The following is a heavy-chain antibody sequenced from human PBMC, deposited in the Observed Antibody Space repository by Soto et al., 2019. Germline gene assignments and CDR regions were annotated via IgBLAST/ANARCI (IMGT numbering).Heavy chain of an antibody. CDR2: IYDSGST. CDR3: ARGGGYYDSIGYYVGEMINENNWFDP. V-gene: IGHV4-59*01. Sequence: SETLSLTCTVSCGSIISYYWSWIRQPPGKGLEWIGYIYDSGSTSYNPSLKSRVTISVDTSKNQFSLKLSSVTAADTAVYYCARGGGYYDSIGYYVGEMINENNWFDPWGQGTLVTVSS. J-gene: IGHJ5*02. CDR1: CGSIISYY. D-gene: IGHD3-22*01.